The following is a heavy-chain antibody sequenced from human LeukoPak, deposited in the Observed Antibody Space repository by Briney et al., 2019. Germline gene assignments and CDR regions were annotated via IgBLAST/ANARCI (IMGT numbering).Heavy chain of an antibody. Sequence: PGGSLRLSCAASGFSFRNYAMAWVRQAPGKGLEWVSGISAGGTRTYYTNSVRGRFTIFRDNSKNTLYLQMNSLRAEDTAVYYCAKGYGWEASYYYYYMDVWGKGTTVTISS. CDR3: AKGYGWEASYYYYYMDV. D-gene: IGHD1-26*01. CDR2: ISAGGTRT. CDR1: GFSFRNYA. J-gene: IGHJ6*03. V-gene: IGHV3-23*01.